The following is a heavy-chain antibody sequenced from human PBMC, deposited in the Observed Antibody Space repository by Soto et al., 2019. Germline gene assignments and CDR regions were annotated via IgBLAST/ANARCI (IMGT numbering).Heavy chain of an antibody. CDR1: GFTFSDFA. V-gene: IGHV3-23*01. CDR2: ISGSGGST. D-gene: IGHD1-26*01. CDR3: AKDPVVGTRRAFDF. Sequence: EVQLLESGGGLVQPGGSLRLSCAASGFTFSDFAMNWVRQAPGKGLEWVSAISGSGGSTYYADSVKGRFTISRDNSKNTLYLQMNSLRAEDTAVYYCAKDPVVGTRRAFDFWGQATIITVSS. J-gene: IGHJ3*01.